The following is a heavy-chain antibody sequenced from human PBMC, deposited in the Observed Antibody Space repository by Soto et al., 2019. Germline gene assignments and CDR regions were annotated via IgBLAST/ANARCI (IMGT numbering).Heavy chain of an antibody. CDR2: ISYDGSNK. CDR3: ARDVDYGDYIYYGMDV. D-gene: IGHD4-17*01. J-gene: IGHJ6*02. CDR1: GFTFSSYA. Sequence: QVQLVESGGGVVQPGRSLRLSCAASGFTFSSYAMHWVRQAPGKGLEWVAVISYDGSNKYYADSVKGRFTISRDNSKNTLYLQMNSLRAEDTAVYYCARDVDYGDYIYYGMDVWGQGTTVTVSS. V-gene: IGHV3-30-3*01.